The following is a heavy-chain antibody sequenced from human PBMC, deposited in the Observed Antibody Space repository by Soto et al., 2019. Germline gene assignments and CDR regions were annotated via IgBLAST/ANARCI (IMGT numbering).Heavy chain of an antibody. J-gene: IGHJ3*01. CDR2: IYYNGNT. CDR3: ARARLRAVYAFDF. Sequence: SETLSLTCTLSGVSITSGAYYWTWVRQHPGKGLEWIGYIYYNGNTYFSPSLKSRLTISIDTSKNQFSLKLSSVIAADTAMYYCARARLRAVYAFDFWGQGTMVTVSS. CDR1: GVSITSGAYY. D-gene: IGHD4-17*01. V-gene: IGHV4-31*03.